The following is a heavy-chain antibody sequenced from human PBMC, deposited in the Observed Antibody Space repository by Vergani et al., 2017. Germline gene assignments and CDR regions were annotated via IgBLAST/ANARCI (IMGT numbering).Heavy chain of an antibody. D-gene: IGHD3-10*01. CDR3: ARVIMVRGVIRGWIDY. CDR1: GFTFSDYY. V-gene: IGHV3-11*06. Sequence: QVQLVESGGGLVKPGGSLRLSCAASGFTFSDYYMSWIRQAPGKGLEWVSYISSSSSYTNYADSVKGRFTISRDNAKNSLYLQMNSLRAEDTAVYYCARVIMVRGVIRGWIDYWGQGTLVTVSS. CDR2: ISSSSSYT. J-gene: IGHJ4*02.